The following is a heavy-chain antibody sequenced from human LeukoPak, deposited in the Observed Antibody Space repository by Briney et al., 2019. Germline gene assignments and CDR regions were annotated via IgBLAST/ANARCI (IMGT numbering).Heavy chain of an antibody. CDR3: ARDEKVRGAPTGYYYYMDV. Sequence: PGGSLRLSCAASGFTFSSYGMHWVRQAPGKGPEWVAFIRYDGSNKYYADSVKGRFTISRDNSKNTLYLQMNSLRPEDTAVYYCARDEKVRGAPTGYYYYMDVWGKGTTVTVSS. CDR1: GFTFSSYG. CDR2: IRYDGSNK. J-gene: IGHJ6*03. V-gene: IGHV3-30*02. D-gene: IGHD3-10*01.